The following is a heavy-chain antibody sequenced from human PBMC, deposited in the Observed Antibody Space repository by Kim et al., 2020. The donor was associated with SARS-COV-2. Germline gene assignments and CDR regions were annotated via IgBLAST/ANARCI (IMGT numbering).Heavy chain of an antibody. D-gene: IGHD4-4*01. CDR2: IGTAGDT. CDR1: GFTFSSYD. Sequence: GGSLRLSCAASGFTFSSYDMHWVRQATGKGLEWVSAIGTAGDTYYQGSVKGRFTISRENAKNSLYLQMNSLRAGDTAVYYCARGDYSKFDLYYYYGMDVWGQGTAVTVSS. V-gene: IGHV3-13*04. CDR3: ARGDYSKFDLYYYYGMDV. J-gene: IGHJ6*02.